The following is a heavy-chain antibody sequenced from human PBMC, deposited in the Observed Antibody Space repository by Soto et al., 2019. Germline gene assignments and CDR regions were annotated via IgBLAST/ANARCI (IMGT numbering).Heavy chain of an antibody. CDR2: ISPYNGNT. CDR3: ARDLFSKWCVNSRGSCSDAGYSYGMDV. J-gene: IGHJ6*02. V-gene: IGHV1-18*01. D-gene: IGHD2-15*01. Sequence: ASVKVSCKASGYTFTSYGISWVRQAPGQGLEWMGWISPYNGNTNYEQRLQGRVTMTTDRSTRTAYMEVRSLRSDDTAVYYCARDLFSKWCVNSRGSCSDAGYSYGMDVWGQGTTVTVSS. CDR1: GYTFTSYG.